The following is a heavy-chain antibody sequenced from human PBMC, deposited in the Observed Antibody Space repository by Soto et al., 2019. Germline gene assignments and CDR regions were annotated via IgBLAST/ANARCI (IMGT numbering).Heavy chain of an antibody. CDR3: ASRDPGTSVDY. J-gene: IGHJ4*02. CDR1: GGSFTSNNW. CDR2: IYRTGST. D-gene: IGHD1-7*01. V-gene: IGHV4-4*02. Sequence: SETLSLTCAVSGGSFTSNNWWTWVRQPPGQGLEWIGEIYRTGSTNYNPSLKSRVTISLDKSENQFSLKVTSLTAADTAVYYCASRDPGTSVDYWGQGNLVTVYS.